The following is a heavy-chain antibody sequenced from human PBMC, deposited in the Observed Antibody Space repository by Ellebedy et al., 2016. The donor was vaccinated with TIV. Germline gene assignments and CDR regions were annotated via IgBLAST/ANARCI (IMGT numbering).Heavy chain of an antibody. Sequence: GESLKISCAASGLTFSSYWMHWVRQAPGKGLVWVSRVNSDGSSTTYAASVKGRFTISRDNAKHTLYLQMNSMRGEDTAVYYCVSISPAIDYWGQGTLVTVSS. J-gene: IGHJ4*02. V-gene: IGHV3-74*01. D-gene: IGHD2-2*01. CDR2: VNSDGSST. CDR3: VSISPAIDY. CDR1: GLTFSSYW.